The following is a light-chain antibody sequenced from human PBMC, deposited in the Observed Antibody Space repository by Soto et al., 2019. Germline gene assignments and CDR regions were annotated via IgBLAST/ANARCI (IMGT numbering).Light chain of an antibody. Sequence: EVVMTQSPATLSASPGERVILSCRASQNIGSNLVWYQQRPGQAPRLLMYGASTRATETPARFSGSGSATDFTLTISSLQSEDFAVYYCQQYNNWPPYTFGQGTKL. CDR2: GAS. J-gene: IGKJ2*01. CDR1: QNIGSN. CDR3: QQYNNWPPYT. V-gene: IGKV3-15*01.